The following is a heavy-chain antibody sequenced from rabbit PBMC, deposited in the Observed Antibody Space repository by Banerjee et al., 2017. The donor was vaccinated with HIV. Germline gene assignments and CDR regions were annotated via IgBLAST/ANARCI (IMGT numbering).Heavy chain of an antibody. CDR1: GLTLSGYW. CDR2: IYNGDGST. J-gene: IGHJ4*01. V-gene: IGHV1S45*01. D-gene: IGHD1-1*01. Sequence: QEQLVESGGGLVQPEGSLTLTCTASGLTLSGYWMCWVRQAPGKGLEWIGCIYNGDGSTYYASWAKGRFTISKTSSTTVTLQMTSLTAADTATYFCVRWGGISGYYLFNLWGPGTLVTVS. CDR3: VRWGGISGYYLFNL.